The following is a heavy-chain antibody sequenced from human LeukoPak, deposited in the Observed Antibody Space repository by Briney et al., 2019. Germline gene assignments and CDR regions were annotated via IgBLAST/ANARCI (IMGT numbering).Heavy chain of an antibody. CDR3: ARVPIAARSTFDY. CDR1: GYTFTSYY. J-gene: IGHJ4*02. D-gene: IGHD6-6*01. CDR2: INPSRGST. Sequence: ASVKVSCKASGYTFTSYYMHWVRQAPGQGLEWMGIINPSRGSTSYAQKFQGRVTMTRDMSTSTVYMELSSLRSEDTAVYYCARVPIAARSTFDYWGQGTLVTVSS. V-gene: IGHV1-46*01.